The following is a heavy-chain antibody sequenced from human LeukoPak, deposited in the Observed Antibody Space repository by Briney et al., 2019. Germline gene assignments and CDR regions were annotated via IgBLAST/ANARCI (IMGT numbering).Heavy chain of an antibody. CDR1: AYTFTSYG. D-gene: IGHD5-18*01. Sequence: ASVKFSCKASAYTFTSYGISWVRQAPGQGLEWMGWISAYNGDTNYAQKLQGRVSMTRDMSTSTVYMELSSLRSEDTAVYYCARDLGYSYYYYMDVWGKGTTVTVSS. CDR2: ISAYNGDT. J-gene: IGHJ6*03. CDR3: ARDLGYSYYYYMDV. V-gene: IGHV1-18*01.